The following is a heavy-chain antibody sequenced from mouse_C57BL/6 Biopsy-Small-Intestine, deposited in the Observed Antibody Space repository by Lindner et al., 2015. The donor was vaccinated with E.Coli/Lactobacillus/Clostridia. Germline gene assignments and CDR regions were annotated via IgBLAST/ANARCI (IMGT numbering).Heavy chain of an antibody. Sequence: VQLQESGAELARPGASVKLSCKASGYTFTSYGISWVKQRTGQGLEWIGEIYPRSGNTYYNEKFKGKAILTADKSSSTAYMELRSLTSEDSAVYFCAPSTVVSAMDYWGQGTSVTVSS. J-gene: IGHJ4*01. V-gene: IGHV1-81*01. CDR2: IYPRSGNT. D-gene: IGHD1-1*01. CDR3: APSTVVSAMDY. CDR1: GYTFTSYG.